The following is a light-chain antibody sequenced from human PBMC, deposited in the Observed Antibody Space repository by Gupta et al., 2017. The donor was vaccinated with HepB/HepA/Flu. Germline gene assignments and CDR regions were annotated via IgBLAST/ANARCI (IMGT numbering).Light chain of an antibody. CDR3: GSYASRSYTTTATRV. J-gene: IGLJ1*01. Sequence: QSALTQPASVSGPPGQSIPISCTRPSSDVGGYDFVSWYQQHPGKAPKLIIYDVTNRPSGVSNRFSGSKSGNTASLTISGLQAEDEADYYCGSYASRSYTTTATRVFGTGTKVTVL. V-gene: IGLV2-14*03. CDR2: DVT. CDR1: SSDVGGYDF.